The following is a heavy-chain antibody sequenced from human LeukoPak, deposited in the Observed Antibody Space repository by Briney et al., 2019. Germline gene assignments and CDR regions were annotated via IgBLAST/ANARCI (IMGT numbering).Heavy chain of an antibody. J-gene: IGHJ6*03. CDR1: GGSISSYY. D-gene: IGHD5-12*01. V-gene: IGHV4-59*01. Sequence: SETLSLTCTVSGGSISSYYWSWIRQPPGKGLEWIGYIYYSGSTNYNPSLKSRVTISVDTSKNQFSLKLSSVTAADTAVYYCATAVMQRLSGGQFYYYMDVWGNGTTVIVS. CDR2: IYYSGST. CDR3: ATAVMQRLSGGQFYYYMDV.